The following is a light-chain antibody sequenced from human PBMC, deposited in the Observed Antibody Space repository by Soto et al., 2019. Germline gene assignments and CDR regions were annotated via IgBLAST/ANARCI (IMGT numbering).Light chain of an antibody. CDR3: CSYAGSSTLV. V-gene: IGLV2-23*01. J-gene: IGLJ2*01. CDR1: SSDVGRYNL. CDR2: EGS. Sequence: QSALTQPASVSGSPGQSITISCTGTSSDVGRYNLVSWYQQHPGKAPKLMIYEGSKRPSGVPNRFSGSKSGNTASLTISGLQAEDEADYYCCSYAGSSTLVFGGGTKITVL.